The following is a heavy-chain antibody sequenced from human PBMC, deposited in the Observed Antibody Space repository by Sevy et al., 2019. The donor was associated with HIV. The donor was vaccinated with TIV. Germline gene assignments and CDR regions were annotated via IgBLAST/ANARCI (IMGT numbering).Heavy chain of an antibody. CDR3: AKGHLVTGVGYFDY. V-gene: IGHV3-9*01. D-gene: IGHD7-27*01. J-gene: IGHJ4*02. CDR1: GFTFDDYA. Sequence: GGSLRLSCAASGFTFDDYAMHWVRQAPGKGLEWVSGISWNSGSIGYADSVKGRFTISRDNAKNSLYLQMNSLRAEDTALYYCAKGHLVTGVGYFDYWGQGTLVTVSS. CDR2: ISWNSGSI.